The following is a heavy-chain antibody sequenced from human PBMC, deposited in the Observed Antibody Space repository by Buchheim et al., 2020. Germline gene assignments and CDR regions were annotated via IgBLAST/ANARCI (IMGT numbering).Heavy chain of an antibody. V-gene: IGHV3-33*01. D-gene: IGHD3-10*01. CDR3: ARDRAQFYYYYGMDV. J-gene: IGHJ6*02. CDR2: IWYDGSNK. CDR1: GFTFSSYG. Sequence: QVQLVESGGGVVQPGRSLRLSCAASGFTFSSYGMHWVRQAPGKGLEWVAVIWYDGSNKYYADSEKGRFTISRDNSKNTLYLQMNSLRAEDTAVYYCARDRAQFYYYYGMDVWGQGTT.